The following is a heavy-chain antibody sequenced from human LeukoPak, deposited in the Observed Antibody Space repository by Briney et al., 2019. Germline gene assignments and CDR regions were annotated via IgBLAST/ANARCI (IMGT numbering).Heavy chain of an antibody. V-gene: IGHV3-21*01. CDR3: ARYRQWLAPRDAFDI. CDR1: GFTFSSYS. D-gene: IGHD6-19*01. CDR2: ISSSSSYI. Sequence: GGSLRPSCAASGFTFSSYSMNWVRQAPRKGLEWVSSISSSSSYIYYADSVKGRFTISRDNAKNSLYLQMNSLRAEDTAVYYCARYRQWLAPRDAFDIWGQGTMVTVSS. J-gene: IGHJ3*02.